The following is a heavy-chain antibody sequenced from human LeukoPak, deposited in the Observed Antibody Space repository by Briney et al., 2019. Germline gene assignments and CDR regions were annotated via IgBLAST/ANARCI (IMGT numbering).Heavy chain of an antibody. CDR1: GFTFDDYA. D-gene: IGHD4-23*01. V-gene: IGHV3-43*02. CDR2: ILGNGGTT. Sequence: QPGGSLRLSCAASGFTFDDYAMHWVRQAPGKGLEWVSRILGNGGTTYYGDSVKGRFTISRDNSKNSLFLQMFSLRTEDTALYYCAKGTRDYGGLPRWYFDLWGRGTLVTVSS. CDR3: AKGTRDYGGLPRWYFDL. J-gene: IGHJ2*01.